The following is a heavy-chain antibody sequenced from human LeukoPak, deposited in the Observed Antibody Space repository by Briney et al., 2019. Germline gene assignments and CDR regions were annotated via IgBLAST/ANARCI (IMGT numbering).Heavy chain of an antibody. CDR3: AKGYYDFWSGYPNWFDP. Sequence: GGSLRLSCAASGFTFSSYAMSWVRQAPGKGLEWVSAISGSGGSTYCADSVKGRFTISRDNSKNTLYLQMNSLRAEDTAVCYCAKGYYDFWSGYPNWFDPWGQGTLVTVSS. CDR2: ISGSGGST. D-gene: IGHD3-3*01. CDR1: GFTFSSYA. J-gene: IGHJ5*02. V-gene: IGHV3-23*01.